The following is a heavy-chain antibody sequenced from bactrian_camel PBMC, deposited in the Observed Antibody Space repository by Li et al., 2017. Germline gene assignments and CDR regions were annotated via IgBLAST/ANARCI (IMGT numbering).Heavy chain of an antibody. CDR1: GFTFSRYW. J-gene: IGHJ4*01. D-gene: IGHD4*01. CDR3: VRDYGNYDWTLGT. Sequence: VQLVESGGGLVQPGGSLRLSCAASGFTFSRYWMYWVRQAPGKGLEWVSTIQIEVDGRGTLYADSVKGRFTISRDNAEATVYLRMNSLKPEDTALYYCVRDYGNYDWTLGTWGQGTQVTVS. CDR2: IQIEVDGRGT. V-gene: IGHV3S6*01.